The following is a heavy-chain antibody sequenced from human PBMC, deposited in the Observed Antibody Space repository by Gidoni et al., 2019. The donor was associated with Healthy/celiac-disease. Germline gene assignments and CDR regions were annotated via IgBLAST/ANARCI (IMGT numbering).Heavy chain of an antibody. CDR3: AHPPGGGNFDS. CDR1: GCSLSTSGVG. Sequence: ITVKESGPTLVKPTQTLTQTCTFAGCSLSTSGVGVDWIRQPPAKAMEWLALIYWNDDKLYSPSLKSRLTITKATSKNQVVLTTTNMDPVYTATYFCAHPPGGGNFDSWGQGTLVTVSS. CDR2: IYWNDDK. V-gene: IGHV2-5*01. D-gene: IGHD3-16*01. J-gene: IGHJ4*02.